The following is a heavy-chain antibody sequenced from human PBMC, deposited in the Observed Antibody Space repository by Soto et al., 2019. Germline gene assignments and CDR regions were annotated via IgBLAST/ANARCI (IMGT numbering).Heavy chain of an antibody. J-gene: IGHJ3*02. Sequence: EVQLVQSGAEVKKPGESLKISCKGSGYSFTSYWIGWVRQMPGKGLEWMGIIYPGDSDTRYSPSFQGQVTISADKSISTAYLEWSSLKASDTAMYYCAREVHYDSSGYYPDAFDIWGQGTMVTVSS. V-gene: IGHV5-51*03. CDR1: GYSFTSYW. D-gene: IGHD3-22*01. CDR3: AREVHYDSSGYYPDAFDI. CDR2: IYPGDSDT.